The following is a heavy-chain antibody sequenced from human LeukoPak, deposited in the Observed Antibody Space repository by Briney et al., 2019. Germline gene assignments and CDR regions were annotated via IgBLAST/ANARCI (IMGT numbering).Heavy chain of an antibody. V-gene: IGHV3-21*01. CDR1: GFTFSSYS. CDR2: ISSSSSYI. D-gene: IGHD1-26*01. J-gene: IGHJ4*02. CDR3: ASKAGGEVY. Sequence: PGGSLRLSCAASGFTFSSYSMNWVRQAPGEGLEWVSSISSSSSYIYYADSVKGRFTISRDNAKNSLYLQMNSLRAEDTAVYYCASKAGGEVYWGQGTLVTVSS.